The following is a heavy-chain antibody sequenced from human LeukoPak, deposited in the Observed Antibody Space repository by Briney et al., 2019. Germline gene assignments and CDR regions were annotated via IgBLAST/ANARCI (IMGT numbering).Heavy chain of an antibody. V-gene: IGHV4-34*01. J-gene: IGHJ4*02. CDR3: ARTGRISGWYHY. CDR2: INHSGST. Sequence: SETLSLACAVYGGSFSGYYWSWIRQPPGKGLEWIGEINHSGSTNYNPSLKSRVTISVDTSKNQFSLKLSSVTAADTAVYYCARTGRISGWYHYWGQGTLVTVSS. D-gene: IGHD6-19*01. CDR1: GGSFSGYY.